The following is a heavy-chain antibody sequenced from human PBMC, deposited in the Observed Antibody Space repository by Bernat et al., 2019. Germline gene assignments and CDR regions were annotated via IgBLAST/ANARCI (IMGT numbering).Heavy chain of an antibody. V-gene: IGHV1-3*01. J-gene: IGHJ5*02. CDR1: GYSFTGYV. CDR2: INAGNGYT. Sequence: QIQLVQSGAEVKKPGASVKVSCKTSGYSFTGYVIHWVRQAPGQRLEWMGWINAGNGYTKYSQNFQGRLTISRDTAASTAYMELSSLISEDTAVYYCARDWAPYGSGVNWFDPWGQGTVVTVSS. CDR3: ARDWAPYGSGVNWFDP. D-gene: IGHD3-10*01.